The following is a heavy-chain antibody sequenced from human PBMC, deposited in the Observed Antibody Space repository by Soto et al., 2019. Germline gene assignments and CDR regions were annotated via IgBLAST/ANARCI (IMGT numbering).Heavy chain of an antibody. CDR1: GFTFSSYA. Sequence: PGGSLILSCAASGFTFSSYAMHWVRQAPGKGLEWVAVISYDGSNKYYADSVKGRFTISRDNSKNTLYLQMNSLRAEDTAVYYCARDRYGDMAVDIWGKGTIVTVSS. V-gene: IGHV3-30-3*01. J-gene: IGHJ3*02. D-gene: IGHD4-17*01. CDR2: ISYDGSNK. CDR3: ARDRYGDMAVDI.